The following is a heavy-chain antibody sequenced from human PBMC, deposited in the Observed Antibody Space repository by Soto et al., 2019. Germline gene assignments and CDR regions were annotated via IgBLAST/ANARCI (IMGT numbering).Heavy chain of an antibody. V-gene: IGHV4-31*03. Sequence: SETLSLTCTVSGGSISSGGYYWSWIRQHPGKGLEWIGYIYYSGSTYYNPSLKSRVTISVDTSKNQFSLKLSSVTAADTAVYYCAREPGITMVRGVDQDIRYGMDVWGQGTTVTVSS. CDR3: AREPGITMVRGVDQDIRYGMDV. CDR2: IYYSGST. J-gene: IGHJ6*02. D-gene: IGHD3-10*01. CDR1: GGSISSGGYY.